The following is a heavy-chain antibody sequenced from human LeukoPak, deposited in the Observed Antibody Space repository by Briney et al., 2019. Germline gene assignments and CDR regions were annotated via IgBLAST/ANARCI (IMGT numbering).Heavy chain of an antibody. CDR3: ATSGSYYYHYFDY. J-gene: IGHJ4*02. CDR2: ISGSGGRT. V-gene: IGHV3-23*01. D-gene: IGHD3-10*01. Sequence: GGSLRLSCAASGFTFSSYAMSWVRQAPGKGLEWVSAISGSGGRTYYADSVKGRFTISRDNSKNTLYLQMNSLRAEDTAVYYCATSGSYYYHYFDYWGQGTLVTVSS. CDR1: GFTFSSYA.